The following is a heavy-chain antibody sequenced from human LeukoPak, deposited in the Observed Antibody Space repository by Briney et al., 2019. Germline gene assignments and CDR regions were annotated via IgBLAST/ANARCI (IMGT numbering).Heavy chain of an antibody. CDR3: ARAYCSSTSCYTAGY. Sequence: GASVKVSCKASGYTFTGYYMHWVRQAPGQGLEWMGWVNPNSSGTNYAQKFQGRVTMTRDTSISTAYMELSRLRSDDTAVYYCARAYCSSTSCYTAGYWGQGTLVTVSS. J-gene: IGHJ4*02. D-gene: IGHD2-2*02. CDR2: VNPNSSGT. V-gene: IGHV1-2*02. CDR1: GYTFTGYY.